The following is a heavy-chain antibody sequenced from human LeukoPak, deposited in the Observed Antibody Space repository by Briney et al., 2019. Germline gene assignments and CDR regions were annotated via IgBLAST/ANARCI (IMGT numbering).Heavy chain of an antibody. CDR2: IKQDGSEK. V-gene: IGHV3-7*01. J-gene: IGHJ5*02. CDR3: AREIAAAANWFDP. D-gene: IGHD6-13*01. CDR1: GFTFSSYW. Sequence: GGSLRLSCAASGFTFSSYWMSWVRQAPGKGLEWVANIKQDGSEKYYVDSVKGRFTISRDNAKNSLYLQMNSLRAEDTAVYYCAREIAAAANWFDPWGQGTLVTVSS.